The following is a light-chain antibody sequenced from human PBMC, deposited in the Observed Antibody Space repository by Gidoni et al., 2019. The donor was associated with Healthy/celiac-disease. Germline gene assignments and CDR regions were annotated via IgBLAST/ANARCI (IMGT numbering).Light chain of an antibody. V-gene: IGLV1-40*01. CDR1: SSNIGAGYD. Sequence: QSVLTQPPSVSGAPGQRVTISCTGSSSNIGAGYDGHWYQQIPGTAPKLLIYGNSNRPSGVPDRFSGSKSGTSASLAITGLQAEDEADYYCQSYDSSLSGYVFGTGTKVTVL. CDR2: GNS. J-gene: IGLJ1*01. CDR3: QSYDSSLSGYV.